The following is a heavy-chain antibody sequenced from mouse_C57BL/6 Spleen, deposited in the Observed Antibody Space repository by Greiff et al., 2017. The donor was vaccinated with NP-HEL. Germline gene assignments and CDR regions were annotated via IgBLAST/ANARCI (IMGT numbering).Heavy chain of an antibody. Sequence: QVQLQQPGAELVMPGASVKLSCKASGYTFTSYWMHWVKQRPGQGLEWIGAIDPSDSYTNYNQKFKGKSTLTVDKSSSTAYMQLSSLTSEDSAVYSFARWTATSSMDYWGQGTSLTVSS. V-gene: IGHV1-69*01. CDR3: ARWTATSSMDY. J-gene: IGHJ4*01. CDR1: GYTFTSYW. CDR2: IDPSDSYT. D-gene: IGHD1-1*01.